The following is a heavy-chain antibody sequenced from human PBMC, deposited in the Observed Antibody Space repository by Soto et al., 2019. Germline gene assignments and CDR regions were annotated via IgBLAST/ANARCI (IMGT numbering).Heavy chain of an antibody. CDR1: GFSFTNYW. D-gene: IGHD6-13*01. CDR3: ARIESIARNWFDP. V-gene: IGHV5-10-1*01. Sequence: GESLKISCKTSGFSFTNYWITWVRQVPGKGLEWMGNIDPVDSYANYSPSFQGHVTFSVDTSISTAFLHSSSLKASDSATYFCARIESIARNWFDPWGQGTLVTVSS. J-gene: IGHJ5*02. CDR2: IDPVDSYA.